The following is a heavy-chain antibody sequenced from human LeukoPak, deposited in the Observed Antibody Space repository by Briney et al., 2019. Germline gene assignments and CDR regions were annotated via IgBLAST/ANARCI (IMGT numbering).Heavy chain of an antibody. CDR3: ARHPAATAAFDI. V-gene: IGHV4-59*08. Sequence: SETLSLTCTVAGGSISSYYWRGLRQPPGKGLEWIAYVHNNGETKHNPSLKSRDTISVDTPNNQISLRLSSVTAADTAMNYCARHPAATAAFDIWGLGTMVTVSS. CDR1: GGSISSYY. J-gene: IGHJ3*02. D-gene: IGHD5-18*01. CDR2: VHNNGET.